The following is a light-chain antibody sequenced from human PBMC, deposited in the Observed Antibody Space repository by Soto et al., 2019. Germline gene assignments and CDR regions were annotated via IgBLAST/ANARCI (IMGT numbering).Light chain of an antibody. CDR3: SSYTSSGTQV. Sequence: QSVLTQPASVSGSPGQSITISCTGTSSDVGGYNYVSWYQQHPGKAPKLMIYEVSNRPSGVSTRFSGSKSGNTASLTISGXXXXXXXXXXCSSYTSSGTQVFGGGTKLTVL. V-gene: IGLV2-14*01. J-gene: IGLJ2*01. CDR1: SSDVGGYNY. CDR2: EVS.